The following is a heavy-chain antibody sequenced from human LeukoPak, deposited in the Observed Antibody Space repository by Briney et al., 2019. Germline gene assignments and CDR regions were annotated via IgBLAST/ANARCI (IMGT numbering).Heavy chain of an antibody. CDR1: GYTFTSYG. Sequence: ASVKVSCKASGYTFTSYGISWVRQAPGQGLEWMGWISAYNGNTNYAQKLQGRVTMTTDTSTSTAYMELRSLRSDDTAVYYCARDHPARGGSYFPPPGALLGIHHDAFDIWGQGTMVTVSS. J-gene: IGHJ3*02. D-gene: IGHD1-26*01. CDR2: ISAYNGNT. V-gene: IGHV1-18*01. CDR3: ARDHPARGGSYFPPPGALLGIHHDAFDI.